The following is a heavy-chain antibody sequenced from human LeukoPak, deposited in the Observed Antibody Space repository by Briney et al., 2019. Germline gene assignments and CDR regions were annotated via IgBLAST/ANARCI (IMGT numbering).Heavy chain of an antibody. D-gene: IGHD3-22*01. CDR2: MNTSPL. CDR3: ARDTYFYDTSGYYINDL. Sequence: PGGSLRLSCAASGFSFSIYSMNWVRQAPGKGLEWFASMNTSPLYYADSVKGRFTISRDNAKNSLYLQMNSLRVEDTAVYFCARDTYFYDTSGYYINDLWGQGTLVTVSS. J-gene: IGHJ5*02. CDR1: GFSFSIYS. V-gene: IGHV3-21*01.